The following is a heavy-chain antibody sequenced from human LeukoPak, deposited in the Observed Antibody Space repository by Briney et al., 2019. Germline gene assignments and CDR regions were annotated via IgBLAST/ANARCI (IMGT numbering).Heavy chain of an antibody. J-gene: IGHJ4*02. Sequence: GGSLRLSCAASGFTFSSHWMNWVRQAPGKGLEWVANIKQGGGERNYMDSVKGRFTISRDDAKNSLYLQMNSLRAEDTAIYYCARGPAYGDRTDYLDYWGQGTLVTVSS. CDR1: GFTFSSHW. V-gene: IGHV3-7*03. CDR3: ARGPAYGDRTDYLDY. D-gene: IGHD4-17*01. CDR2: IKQGGGER.